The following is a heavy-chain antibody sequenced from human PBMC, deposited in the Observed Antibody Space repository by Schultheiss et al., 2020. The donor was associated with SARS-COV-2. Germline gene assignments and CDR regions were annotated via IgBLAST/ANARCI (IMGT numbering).Heavy chain of an antibody. CDR2: IYYSGST. D-gene: IGHD4-23*01. CDR3: AREGGYGGNTGGFDY. Sequence: SETLSLTCTVSGGSISSYYWSWIRQPPGKGLEWIGYIYYSGSTNYNPSLKSRVTISVDTSKNQFSLKLSSVTAADTAVYYCAREGGYGGNTGGFDYWGQGTLVTVSS. J-gene: IGHJ4*02. V-gene: IGHV4-59*01. CDR1: GGSISSYY.